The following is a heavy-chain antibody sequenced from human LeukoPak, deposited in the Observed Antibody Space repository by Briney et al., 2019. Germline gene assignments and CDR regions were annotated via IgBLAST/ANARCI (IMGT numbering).Heavy chain of an antibody. CDR1: GCTFTRHG. D-gene: IGHD7-27*01. CDR3: AKDVPNWAVDY. J-gene: IGHJ4*01. V-gene: IGHV3-30*02. Sequence: GGSLRLPCAASGCTFTRHGIHWVRQAPGKGLEWVAFLRSDGNGKNYANSVKGRFTISSDNSQNMVFLQMNSLRREDTAVYYCAKDVPNWAVDYWGQGTLVTVSS. CDR2: LRSDGNGK.